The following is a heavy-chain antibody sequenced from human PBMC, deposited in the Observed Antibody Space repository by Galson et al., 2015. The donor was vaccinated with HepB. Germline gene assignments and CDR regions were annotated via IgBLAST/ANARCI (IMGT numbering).Heavy chain of an antibody. J-gene: IGHJ4*02. Sequence: SLRLSCAASGFIVSRNYMSWVRQAPGKGLEWVSIMYSSGDTYYADSVKGRFTISRDNSKNTVYLRMNSLRAEDTAMYYCARGYSKSWFSGLGYWGQGTLVTVSS. V-gene: IGHV3-53*01. D-gene: IGHD5-12*01. CDR3: ARGYSKSWFSGLGY. CDR1: GFIVSRNY. CDR2: MYSSGDT.